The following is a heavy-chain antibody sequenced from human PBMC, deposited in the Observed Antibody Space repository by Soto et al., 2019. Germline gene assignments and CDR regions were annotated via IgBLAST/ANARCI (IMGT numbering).Heavy chain of an antibody. Sequence: GGSLRLSCAASGFTFTKTWMSWVRQAPGKGLEWVARIKSETDGGTTDYAAPVEGRFTISRDDSKNTLYLQMNSLRAEDTAVYYCAKDSSSWDRPIDYWGQGTLVTVSS. J-gene: IGHJ4*02. V-gene: IGHV3-15*01. CDR2: IKSETDGGTT. D-gene: IGHD6-13*01. CDR1: GFTFTKTW. CDR3: AKDSSSWDRPIDY.